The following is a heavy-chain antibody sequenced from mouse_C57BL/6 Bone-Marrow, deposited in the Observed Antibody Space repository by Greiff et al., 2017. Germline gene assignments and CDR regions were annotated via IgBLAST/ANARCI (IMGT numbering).Heavy chain of an antibody. CDR1: GYTFTTYP. D-gene: IGHD2-3*01. CDR3: AIQIYDGYYWFAY. V-gene: IGHV1-47*01. Sequence: VQLQQSGAELVKPGASVKMSCKASGYTFTTYPIEWMKQNHGKSLEWIGNFHPYNDDTKYNEKFKGKATLTVEKSSSTVYLELSRLTSDDSAVYYCAIQIYDGYYWFAYWGQGTLVTVSA. CDR2: FHPYNDDT. J-gene: IGHJ3*01.